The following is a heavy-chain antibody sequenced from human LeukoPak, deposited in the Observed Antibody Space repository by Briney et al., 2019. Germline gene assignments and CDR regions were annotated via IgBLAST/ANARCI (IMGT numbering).Heavy chain of an antibody. D-gene: IGHD6-13*01. Sequence: PSETLSLTCTVSGGXINNYYCSWLRQPAGKGLEYIGRMYSSGSTDYNPSLKSRVTMSVDTSKNQFSLKVSSVTAADTAVYYCARGPQVSATGHFDYWGQGTLVTVSS. V-gene: IGHV4-4*07. CDR1: GGXINNYY. CDR3: ARGPQVSATGHFDY. CDR2: MYSSGST. J-gene: IGHJ4*02.